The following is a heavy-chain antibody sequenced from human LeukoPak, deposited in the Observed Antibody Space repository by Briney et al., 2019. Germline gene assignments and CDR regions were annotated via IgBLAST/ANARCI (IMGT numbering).Heavy chain of an antibody. D-gene: IGHD3-10*01. V-gene: IGHV3-15*01. CDR2: IKSKTDGGTT. CDR1: GFXFSNAW. CDR3: ARGYGDWFDP. Sequence: GGSLRLSCAASGFXFSNAWVSWVRQAPGKGLEWVGRIKSKTDGGTTDYAAPVKGRFTISRDNAKNTLYLQMSRLRAEDTAVYYCARGYGDWFDPWGQGTLVTVSS. J-gene: IGHJ5*02.